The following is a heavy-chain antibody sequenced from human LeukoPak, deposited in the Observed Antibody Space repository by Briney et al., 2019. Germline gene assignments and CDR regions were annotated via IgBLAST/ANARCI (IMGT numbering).Heavy chain of an antibody. Sequence: GGSLRLSCAASGFTFSTYAMHWVRQAPGKGLEWVAVISYDGSNKYYADSVKGRFTISRDNSKNTLYLQMNSLRAEDTAVYYCARVGTVVHFDYWGQGTLVTASS. CDR3: ARVGTVVHFDY. D-gene: IGHD4-23*01. V-gene: IGHV3-30-3*01. J-gene: IGHJ4*02. CDR1: GFTFSTYA. CDR2: ISYDGSNK.